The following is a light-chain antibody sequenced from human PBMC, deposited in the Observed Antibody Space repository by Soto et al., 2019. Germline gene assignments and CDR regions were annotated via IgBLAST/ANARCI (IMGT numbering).Light chain of an antibody. CDR2: DVS. J-gene: IGLJ3*02. CDR3: SSFTSSNTVV. CDR1: SSDVGSYNY. Sequence: QSVLTQPASLSGSPGQSITISCTGTSSDVGSYNYVSWYQQHPGKAPKLMIYDVSNRPSGVSNRFSGSKSGNTASLTISGLQADDEADYYCSSFTSSNTVVFGGGTKLTVL. V-gene: IGLV2-14*03.